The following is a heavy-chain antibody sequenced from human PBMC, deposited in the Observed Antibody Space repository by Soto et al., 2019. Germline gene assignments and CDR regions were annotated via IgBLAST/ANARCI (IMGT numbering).Heavy chain of an antibody. CDR3: ARDGYNSLDY. CDR1: GGSISSYY. D-gene: IGHD5-12*01. J-gene: IGHJ4*02. Sequence: SETLSLTCTVSGGSISSYYWSWIRQPPGKGLEWIGYIYYSGSTNYNPSLKSRVTISVDTSKNQFSLKLSSVTAADTAVYYCARDGYNSLDYWGQGTLVTVSS. V-gene: IGHV4-59*01. CDR2: IYYSGST.